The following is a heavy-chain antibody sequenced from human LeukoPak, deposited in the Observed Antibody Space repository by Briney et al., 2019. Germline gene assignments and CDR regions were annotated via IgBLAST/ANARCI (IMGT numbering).Heavy chain of an antibody. Sequence: GSSVKVSCKASGGPFSSYAISWARQAPGQGLEWMGRIIPIFGTANYAQKFQGRVTITTDESTSTAYMELSSLRSEDTAVYYCAGQGLEPRYSSGWDWGQGTLVTVSS. D-gene: IGHD6-19*01. V-gene: IGHV1-69*05. CDR3: AGQGLEPRYSSGWD. CDR2: IIPIFGTA. J-gene: IGHJ4*02. CDR1: GGPFSSYA.